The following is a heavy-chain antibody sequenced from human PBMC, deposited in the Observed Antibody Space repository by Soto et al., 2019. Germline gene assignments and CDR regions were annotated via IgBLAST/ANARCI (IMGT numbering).Heavy chain of an antibody. J-gene: IGHJ6*02. V-gene: IGHV1-69*01. CDR2: IIPISGTA. Sequence: QVQLVQSGAEVKKTGSSVKVSCKASGGTFSSYAISWVRQAPGQGLEWMGGIIPISGTANYAQKFQGRVTITADESTSTADMELSSLRSEYTAVYYCARSQGSSTSLEIYYYYYYGMDVWGQGTTVTVSS. D-gene: IGHD2-2*01. CDR3: ARSQGSSTSLEIYYYYYYGMDV. CDR1: GGTFSSYA.